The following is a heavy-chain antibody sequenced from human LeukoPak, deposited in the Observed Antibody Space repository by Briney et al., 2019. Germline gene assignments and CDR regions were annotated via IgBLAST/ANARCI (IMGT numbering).Heavy chain of an antibody. J-gene: IGHJ4*02. CDR3: TRDRIQGDY. Sequence: PGGSLRLSCTASGFTFGDYAMSWVCQAPGKGLEWVGFIRSKAYGGTTEYAASVKGRFTISRDDSKSIAYPQMNSLKTEDTAVYYCTRDRIQGDYWGQGTLVTVSS. CDR2: IRSKAYGGTT. V-gene: IGHV3-49*04. D-gene: IGHD5-18*01. CDR1: GFTFGDYA.